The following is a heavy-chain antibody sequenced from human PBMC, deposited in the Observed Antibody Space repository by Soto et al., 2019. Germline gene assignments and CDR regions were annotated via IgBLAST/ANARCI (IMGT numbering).Heavy chain of an antibody. CDR2: IYYSGST. J-gene: IGHJ4*02. Sequence: PSETLSLTCTVSGGSISSSSYYWGWIRQPPGKGLEWIGNIYYSGSTYYNPSLKSRVTISVDTSKNQFSLKLSSVTAADTAVYYCARRGGRSSSSGGGFDYWGQGTLVTVSS. CDR1: GGSISSSSYY. CDR3: ARRGGRSSSSGGGFDY. V-gene: IGHV4-39*01. D-gene: IGHD6-6*01.